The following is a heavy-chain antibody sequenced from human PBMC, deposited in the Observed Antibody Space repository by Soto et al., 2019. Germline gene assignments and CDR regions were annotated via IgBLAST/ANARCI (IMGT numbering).Heavy chain of an antibody. CDR2: IIPIFGTA. Sequence: QVQLVQSGAEVKKPGSSVKVSCKASGGTFSSYAISWVRQAPGQGLEWMGGIIPIFGTANYAQKFQGRVTITADESTSTAYMELSGLRSEDTAVYYCARPHYYGSGSYSFNYYYYGMDVWGQGTTVTVSS. D-gene: IGHD3-10*01. CDR3: ARPHYYGSGSYSFNYYYYGMDV. CDR1: GGTFSSYA. V-gene: IGHV1-69*01. J-gene: IGHJ6*02.